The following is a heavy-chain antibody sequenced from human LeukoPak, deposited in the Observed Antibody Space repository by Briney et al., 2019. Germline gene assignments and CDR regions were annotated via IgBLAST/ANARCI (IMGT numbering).Heavy chain of an antibody. CDR3: ARCLSTGWELRGYLNSFDY. CDR2: INPSGGST. CDR1: GYTFTSSC. Sequence: ASVKVSCEARGYTFTSSCMRSVPQAPGQGLEWVGIINPSGGSTSYAQQFQGRVTMTRDTSTSTVYIELSSLRSEDTAVYYCARCLSTGWELRGYLNSFDYWGQGTLVTVSS. V-gene: IGHV1-46*01. D-gene: IGHD1-26*01. J-gene: IGHJ4*02.